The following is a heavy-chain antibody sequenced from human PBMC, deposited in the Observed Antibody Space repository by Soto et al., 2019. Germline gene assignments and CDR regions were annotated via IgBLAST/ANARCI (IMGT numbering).Heavy chain of an antibody. D-gene: IGHD2-15*01. Sequence: PGGSLRLSCAASGFTFSSYAMSWVRQAPGKGLEWVSAISGSGGSTYYADSVEGRFTISRDNSKNTLYLQMNSLRAEDTAVYYCAKAVDYYYYGMDVWGQGTTVTVSS. CDR1: GFTFSSYA. J-gene: IGHJ6*02. V-gene: IGHV3-23*01. CDR2: ISGSGGST. CDR3: AKAVDYYYYGMDV.